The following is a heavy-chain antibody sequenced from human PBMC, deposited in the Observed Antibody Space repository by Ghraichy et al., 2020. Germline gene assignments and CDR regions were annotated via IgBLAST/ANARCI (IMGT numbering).Heavy chain of an antibody. J-gene: IGHJ4*02. CDR3: ARGLEYNWNDLGY. Sequence: GGSLRLSCAASRFTVSNNYMNWVRQAPGKGLEWVSTIHSGVATYYADSVKGRFTISRDNSKNTLYLQMNSLRVEDTAVYYCARGLEYNWNDLGYWGQGTLVTVSS. D-gene: IGHD1-20*01. CDR2: IHSGVAT. CDR1: RFTVSNNY. V-gene: IGHV3-53*01.